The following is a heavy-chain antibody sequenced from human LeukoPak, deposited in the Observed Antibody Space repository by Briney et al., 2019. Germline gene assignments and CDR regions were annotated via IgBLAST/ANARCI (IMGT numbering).Heavy chain of an antibody. CDR1: VGSLNSYY. V-gene: IGHV4-59*08. CDR3: ARQRTAPPIYEYYGMDV. D-gene: IGHD3-9*01. J-gene: IGHJ6*02. CDR2: ISYSGTP. Sequence: SETLSLTCTVSVGSLNSYYWSWLRQPPGKGLEWIGYISYSGTPTYNPSLRSRVTISLDTSKTQFSLRLTSVTAADTAVYYCARQRTAPPIYEYYGMDVWGQGTTVTVSS.